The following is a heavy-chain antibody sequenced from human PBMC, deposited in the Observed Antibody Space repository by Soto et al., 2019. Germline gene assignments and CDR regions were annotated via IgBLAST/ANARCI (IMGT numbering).Heavy chain of an antibody. CDR3: ARDRRRSSSPYEDYYYYGMDV. D-gene: IGHD6-6*01. J-gene: IGHJ6*02. CDR2: IYYSGST. Sequence: SETLSLTCTVSGGSVSSGSYYWSWIRQPPGKGLEWIGYIYYSGSTNYNPSLKSRVTISVDTSKNQFSLKLSSVTAADTAVYYCARDRRRSSSPYEDYYYYGMDVWGQVTTVTVYS. V-gene: IGHV4-61*01. CDR1: GGSVSSGSYY.